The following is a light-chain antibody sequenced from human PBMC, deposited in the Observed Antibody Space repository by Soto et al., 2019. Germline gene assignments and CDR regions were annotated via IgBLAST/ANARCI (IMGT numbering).Light chain of an antibody. CDR3: QEYDDSPPIT. V-gene: IGKV3-20*01. CDR1: QSVRSGR. Sequence: EVGLTQSPDTLSLSPGERATLSCRASQSVRSGRLAWYQQKPGQAPRLVIFDASNRASGTPVRFSGSGSGTDFTLTITRLEPEDFAVYYCQEYDDSPPITFGLGTRLEIK. CDR2: DAS. J-gene: IGKJ5*01.